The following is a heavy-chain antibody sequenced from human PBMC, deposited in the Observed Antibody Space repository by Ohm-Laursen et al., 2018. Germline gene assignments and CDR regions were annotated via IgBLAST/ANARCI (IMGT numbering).Heavy chain of an antibody. CDR3: ASHGGWPYYYYGMDV. V-gene: IGHV1-2*02. CDR2: INPNSGGT. Sequence: ASVKVSCKASGYTFTGYYMHWVRQAPGQGLEWMGWINPNSGGTNYAQKFQGRVTMTRDTSISTAYMELSRLRSDDTAVYYCASHGGWPYYYYGMDVWGQGTTVTVSS. D-gene: IGHD6-19*01. J-gene: IGHJ6*02. CDR1: GYTFTGYY.